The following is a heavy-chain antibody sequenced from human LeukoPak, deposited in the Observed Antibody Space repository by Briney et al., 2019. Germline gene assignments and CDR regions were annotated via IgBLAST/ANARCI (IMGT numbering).Heavy chain of an antibody. CDR1: GFIFSSYG. V-gene: IGHV3-7*01. J-gene: IGHJ4*02. Sequence: GGSLRLSCAASGFIFSSYGMHWVRQAPGKGLEWVANIKQDGSEKYYVDSVKGRFTISRDNAKNSLYLQMNSLRAEDTAVYYCAREGSFGPADYWGQGTLVTVSS. D-gene: IGHD2-2*01. CDR3: AREGSFGPADY. CDR2: IKQDGSEK.